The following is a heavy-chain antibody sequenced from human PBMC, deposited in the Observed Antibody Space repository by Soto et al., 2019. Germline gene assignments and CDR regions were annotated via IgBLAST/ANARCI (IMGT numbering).Heavy chain of an antibody. Sequence: ASVKVSCKASGYTFTSYGISWVRQAPGQGLEWMGWISAYNGDTNYAQNFQGRVSMTRDTSIRTAYMELTRLRSDDTAVYYCAREGILDLPAATWFDPWGQGTLVTVSS. CDR1: GYTFTSYG. CDR2: ISAYNGDT. D-gene: IGHD2-2*01. J-gene: IGHJ5*02. V-gene: IGHV1-18*04. CDR3: AREGILDLPAATWFDP.